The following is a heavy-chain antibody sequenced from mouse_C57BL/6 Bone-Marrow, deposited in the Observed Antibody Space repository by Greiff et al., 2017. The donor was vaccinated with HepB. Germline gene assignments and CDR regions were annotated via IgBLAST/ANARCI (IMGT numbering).Heavy chain of an antibody. V-gene: IGHV2-2*01. D-gene: IGHD2-3*01. CDR3: ARMRGGYYDGYLLGYFDV. CDR1: GFSLTSYG. J-gene: IGHJ1*03. CDR2: IWSGGST. Sequence: QVQLKESGPGLVQPSQSLSITCTVSGFSLTSYGVHWVRQSPGKGLEWLGVIWSGGSTDYNAAFISRLSISKDNSKSQVFFKMNSLQADDTAIYYCARMRGGYYDGYLLGYFDVWGTGTTVTVSS.